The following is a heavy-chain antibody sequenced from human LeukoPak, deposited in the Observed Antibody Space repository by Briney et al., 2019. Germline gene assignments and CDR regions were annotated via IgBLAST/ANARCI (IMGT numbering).Heavy chain of an antibody. CDR2: IYYSGST. J-gene: IGHJ4*02. Sequence: SSETLSLTCTVSGGSISSYYWSWTRQPPGKGLEWIGYIYYSGSTNYNPSLKSRVTISVDTSKNQFSLKLSSVTAADTAVYYCARKLAEVYYFDYWGQGTLVTVSS. V-gene: IGHV4-59*01. CDR1: GGSISSYY. D-gene: IGHD6-13*01. CDR3: ARKLAEVYYFDY.